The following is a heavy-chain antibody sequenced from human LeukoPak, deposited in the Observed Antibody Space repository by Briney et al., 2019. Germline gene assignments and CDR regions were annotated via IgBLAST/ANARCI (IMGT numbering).Heavy chain of an antibody. D-gene: IGHD3-10*01. J-gene: IGHJ4*02. Sequence: GGSLRLSCAASGFTFRSYWMSWVRQAPGKGLEWVANIKQDGNERYYVDSVKGRFTISRDNAKNSLYLQMNSLRAEDTAVYYCTREYYYGSGGYYAGYWGQGTLVTVSS. CDR3: TREYYYGSGGYYAGY. V-gene: IGHV3-7*04. CDR2: IKQDGNER. CDR1: GFTFRSYW.